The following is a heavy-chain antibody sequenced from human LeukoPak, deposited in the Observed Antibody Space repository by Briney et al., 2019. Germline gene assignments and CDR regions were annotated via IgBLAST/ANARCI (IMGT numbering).Heavy chain of an antibody. CDR3: AREGRSNYALFTRYYYYGLDV. V-gene: IGHV3-21*01. J-gene: IGHJ6*02. CDR2: ISSSSSYI. CDR1: GFTFSSYE. Sequence: GGSLRLSCAASGFTFSSYEMNWVRQTPGKGLEWVSSISSSSSYIYYTDSVKGRFTISRDDAKNSLYLQMNSLRAEDTAVYYCAREGRSNYALFTRYYYYGLDVWGQGTTVTVSS. D-gene: IGHD4-11*01.